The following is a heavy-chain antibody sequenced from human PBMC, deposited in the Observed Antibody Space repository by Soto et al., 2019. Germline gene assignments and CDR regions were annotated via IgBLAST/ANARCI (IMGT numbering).Heavy chain of an antibody. CDR1: AGTFSSYA. D-gene: IGHD1-26*01. J-gene: IGHJ3*02. CDR2: IIPIFGTA. V-gene: IGHV1-69*13. Sequence: ASVKLSCKASAGTFSSYAISWVRQAPGQGLEWMGGIIPIFGTANYAQKFQGRVTITADESTSTAYMELSSLRPEDTAVYYCAGRLGDPGAFDIWGQGTMVTVSS. CDR3: AGRLGDPGAFDI.